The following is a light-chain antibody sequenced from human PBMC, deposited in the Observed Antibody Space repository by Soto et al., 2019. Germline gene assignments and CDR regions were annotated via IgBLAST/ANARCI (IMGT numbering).Light chain of an antibody. Sequence: PGERATLSCTASQNISSAYLTWTQQKPGQAPRLLIYSTSTRATGIPARFSGSGSGTEFILTISSLQSEDFAVYYCQQYTNWPRTFGQGTKVDIK. CDR1: QNISSAY. J-gene: IGKJ1*01. V-gene: IGKV3D-15*01. CDR3: QQYTNWPRT. CDR2: STS.